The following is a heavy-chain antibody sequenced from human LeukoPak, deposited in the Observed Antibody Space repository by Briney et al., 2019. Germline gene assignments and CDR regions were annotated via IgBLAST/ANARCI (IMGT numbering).Heavy chain of an antibody. CDR1: GFTFSSYE. CDR3: AKDGAYNAGWFDP. D-gene: IGHD5-24*01. J-gene: IGHJ5*02. V-gene: IGHV3-48*03. Sequence: GGSLRLSCAASGFTFSSYEMNWVRQAPGKGLEWVSYISSSGSTIYYADSVKGRFTISRDNAKNSLYLQMNSLRTEDTAVYYCAKDGAYNAGWFDPWGQGTLVTVSS. CDR2: ISSSGSTI.